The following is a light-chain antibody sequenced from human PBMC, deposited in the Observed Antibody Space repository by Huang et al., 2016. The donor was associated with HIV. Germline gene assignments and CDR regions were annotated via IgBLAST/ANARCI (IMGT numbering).Light chain of an antibody. CDR3: QQYNDWPPLT. J-gene: IGKJ4*01. CDR1: QGVRTN. CDR2: GAS. Sequence: VMTQSPASLSASPGARVTLSCRASQGVRTNLAWYQQKPGQAPTLLMFGASTRATGTPPRFSGSGSGTDFILTITSLQSSDSAIYYCQQYNDWPPLTFGGGTKVEI. V-gene: IGKV3D-15*01.